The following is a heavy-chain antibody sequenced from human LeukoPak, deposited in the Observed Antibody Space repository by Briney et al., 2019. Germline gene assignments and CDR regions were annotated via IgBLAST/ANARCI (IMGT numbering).Heavy chain of an antibody. CDR2: INHSGST. D-gene: IGHD2-2*01. Sequence: SETLSLTCAVYGGSFSGYYWSWIRQPPGKGLEWIGEINHSGSTNYNPYLKSRVTISVDTTKNQFSLKLSSVTAADTAVYYCARSVRANCSSTSCYFTYFDYWGQGTLVTVSS. CDR1: GGSFSGYY. CDR3: ARSVRANCSSTSCYFTYFDY. J-gene: IGHJ4*02. V-gene: IGHV4-34*01.